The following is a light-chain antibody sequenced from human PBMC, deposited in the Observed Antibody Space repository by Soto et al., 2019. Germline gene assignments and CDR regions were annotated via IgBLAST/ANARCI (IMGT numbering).Light chain of an antibody. CDR2: AAS. J-gene: IGKJ4*01. V-gene: IGKV1-27*01. CDR1: QGIYDY. Sequence: DIQMTQSPSSLSASVGDRVTITCRASQGIYDYLAWYQQKPGRVPKLLIYAASTLQSGVPSRFSGSGSGTYFTLTITNLQPEDVATYYCQKYNSVPLTFGGGTRVEIK. CDR3: QKYNSVPLT.